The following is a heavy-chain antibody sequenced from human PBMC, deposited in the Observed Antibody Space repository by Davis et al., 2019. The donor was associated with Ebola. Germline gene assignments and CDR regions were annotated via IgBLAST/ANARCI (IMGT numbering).Heavy chain of an antibody. J-gene: IGHJ4*02. CDR2: IYSGGST. Sequence: GESLKISCAASGFTVSSNYMSWVRQAPGKGLEWVSVIYSGGSTYYADSVKGRFTISRDNSKNTLYLQMNSLRAEDTAVYYCARELGAYYDILTGYLDYWGQGTLVTVSS. CDR1: GFTVSSNY. CDR3: ARELGAYYDILTGYLDY. V-gene: IGHV3-53*01. D-gene: IGHD3-9*01.